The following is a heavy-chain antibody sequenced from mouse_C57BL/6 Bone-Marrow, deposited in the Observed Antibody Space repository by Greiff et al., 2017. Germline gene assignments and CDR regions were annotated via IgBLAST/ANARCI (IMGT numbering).Heavy chain of an antibody. Sequence: QVPLQQSGAELARPGASVKMSCKASGYTFTSYTMHWVKQRPGQGLEWIGYINPSSGYTKYNQKFKDKATLTAYTSSSTAYMQLSSLTSEDSAVYYCARSVYVYAMDYWGQGTSVTVSS. CDR1: GYTFTSYT. CDR2: INPSSGYT. J-gene: IGHJ4*01. D-gene: IGHD1-1*01. CDR3: ARSVYVYAMDY. V-gene: IGHV1-4*01.